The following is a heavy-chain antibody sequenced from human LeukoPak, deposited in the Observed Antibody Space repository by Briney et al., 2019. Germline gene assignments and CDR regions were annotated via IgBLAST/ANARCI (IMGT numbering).Heavy chain of an antibody. CDR2: INHVGTT. CDR1: GGSLSGYY. D-gene: IGHD5-24*01. V-gene: IGHV4-34*01. Sequence: SETLSLTCAVYGGSLSGYYWTWIRQPPGERLQWMGEINHVGTTDYNPSLKSRVTISVDTSKNQFSLKLSSVTAADTAVYYCARHLTDGTKICEFDYWGQGTLVTVSS. J-gene: IGHJ4*02. CDR3: ARHLTDGTKICEFDY.